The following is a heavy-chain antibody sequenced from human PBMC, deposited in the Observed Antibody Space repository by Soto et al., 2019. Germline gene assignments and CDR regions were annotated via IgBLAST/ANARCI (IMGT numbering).Heavy chain of an antibody. V-gene: IGHV3-43D*04. CDR2: ISWDGGST. CDR1: GFTFDDYA. CDR3: AALGGTEGMDV. D-gene: IGHD1-26*01. J-gene: IGHJ6*02. Sequence: PGGSLRLSCAASGFTFDDYAMHWVRQAPGKGLEWVSLISWDGGSTYYADSVKGRFTISRDNSKNSLYLQMNSLRAEDTALYYCAALGGTEGMDVWGQGTTVTSP.